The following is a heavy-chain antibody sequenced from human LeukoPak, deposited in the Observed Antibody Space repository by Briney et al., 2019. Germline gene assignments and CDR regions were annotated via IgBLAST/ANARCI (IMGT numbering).Heavy chain of an antibody. V-gene: IGHV4-59*08. CDR3: ARHPSSSPFDI. CDR1: GGSISSYY. CDR2: IYYSGNT. Sequence: NASETLSLTCTVSGGSISSYYWSWIWQPPGKGLEWIAYIYYSGNTHYNPSLKSRVTISVDTSKNQFSLKLSSVTAADTAVYYCARHPSSSPFDIWGQGTMVTVSS. J-gene: IGHJ3*02.